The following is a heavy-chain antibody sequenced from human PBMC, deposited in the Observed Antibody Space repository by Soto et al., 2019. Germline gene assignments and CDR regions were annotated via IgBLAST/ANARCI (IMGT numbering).Heavy chain of an antibody. CDR2: IITIFGTA. J-gene: IGHJ6*02. Sequence: ASVKVSCKASGGTFSSYAISWVRQAPGQGLEWMGGIITIFGTANYAQKFQGRVTITADESTSTAYMELSSLRSEDTAVYYCARDGEMATLKGYYYGMDVWGQRTTVTVSS. D-gene: IGHD5-12*01. CDR1: GGTFSSYA. V-gene: IGHV1-69*13. CDR3: ARDGEMATLKGYYYGMDV.